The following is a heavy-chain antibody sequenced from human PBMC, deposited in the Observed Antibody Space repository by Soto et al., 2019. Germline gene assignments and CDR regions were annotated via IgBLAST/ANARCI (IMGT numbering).Heavy chain of an antibody. V-gene: IGHV5-10-1*01. Sequence: GESLKISCKGSGYSFTSYWISWVRQMPGKGLEWMGRIDPSDSYTNYSPSFQGHVTISADKSISTVYLQWSSLKASDTAMYYCASTLYSSSYHYFDYWGQGTLVTVSS. CDR2: IDPSDSYT. J-gene: IGHJ4*02. CDR1: GYSFTSYW. D-gene: IGHD6-6*01. CDR3: ASTLYSSSYHYFDY.